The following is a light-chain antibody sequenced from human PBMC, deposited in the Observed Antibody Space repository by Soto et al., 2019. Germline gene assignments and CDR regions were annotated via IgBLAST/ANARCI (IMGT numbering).Light chain of an antibody. CDR3: QQAYSFPLT. CDR1: QAIAGW. CDR2: GTS. Sequence: DIQMIQSPSSVYAFVGDRVTVACRSSQAIAGWLAWYQQKPGKAPRLLIYGTSTLQSGVPSRFSGSGSGTDFTLTINSLQPEDFATYYCQQAYSFPLTFGGGTKV. J-gene: IGKJ4*01. V-gene: IGKV1D-12*01.